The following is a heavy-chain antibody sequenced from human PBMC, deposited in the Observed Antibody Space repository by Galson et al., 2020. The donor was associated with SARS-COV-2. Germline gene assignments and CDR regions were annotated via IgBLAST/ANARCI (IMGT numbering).Heavy chain of an antibody. Sequence: SETLSLTCTVSGGSISSSSYYWGWIRQPPGKGLEWIGSIYYSGSTYYNPSLKSRVTISVDTSKNQFSLKLSSVTAADTAVYYCARGIRYFDWLLLAQHENPYYFDYWGQGTLVTVSS. CDR2: IYYSGST. V-gene: IGHV4-39*07. CDR1: GGSISSSSYY. J-gene: IGHJ4*02. D-gene: IGHD3-9*01. CDR3: ARGIRYFDWLLLAQHENPYYFDY.